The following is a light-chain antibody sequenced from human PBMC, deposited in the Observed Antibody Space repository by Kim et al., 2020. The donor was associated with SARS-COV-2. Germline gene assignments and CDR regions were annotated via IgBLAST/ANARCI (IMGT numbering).Light chain of an antibody. J-gene: IGKJ2*01. CDR1: QSVSSSY. Sequence: EIVLTQSPGTLSLSPGERATLSCRASQSVSSSYLAWYQQKPGQAPRLLIYGASSRATGIPDRSSGSGSGTDFTLTISRLEPEDFAVYYCQQYGSSPPDTFGQGTKLEI. CDR2: GAS. V-gene: IGKV3-20*01. CDR3: QQYGSSPPDT.